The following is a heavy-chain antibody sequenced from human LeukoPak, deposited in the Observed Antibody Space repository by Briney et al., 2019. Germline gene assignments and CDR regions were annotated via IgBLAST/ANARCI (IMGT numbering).Heavy chain of an antibody. CDR1: GYTFTGYH. J-gene: IGHJ6*02. CDR2: INPNSGGT. Sequence: ASVKVSCKASGYTFTGYHMHWVRQAPGQGLEWMGWINPNSGGTNYAQKFQGWVTMTRDTSISTAYMELSRLRSDDTAVYYCARVAVGATTHYYYGMDVWGQGTTVTVSS. CDR3: ARVAVGATTHYYYGMDV. V-gene: IGHV1-2*04. D-gene: IGHD1-26*01.